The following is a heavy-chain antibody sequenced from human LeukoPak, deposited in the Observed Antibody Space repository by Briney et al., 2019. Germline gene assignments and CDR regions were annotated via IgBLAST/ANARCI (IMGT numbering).Heavy chain of an antibody. Sequence: SETLSLTCTVSGASISTSTYYWGWIRQPPGKGLEWIGSIHYGGTTYYNPSLQSRVTISVDTSKNQFSLRLSSVTASDTAAYFCALETILAGGLELDYWGQGNLVTVS. CDR3: ALETILAGGLELDY. V-gene: IGHV4-39*01. D-gene: IGHD1-1*01. J-gene: IGHJ4*02. CDR1: GASISTSTYY. CDR2: IHYGGTT.